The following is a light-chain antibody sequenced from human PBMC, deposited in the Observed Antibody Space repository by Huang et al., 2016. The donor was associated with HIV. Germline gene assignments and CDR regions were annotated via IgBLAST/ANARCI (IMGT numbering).Light chain of an antibody. CDR2: AAS. CDR1: QDISTS. Sequence: DIRLTQSPSSLSASVGDRVTITCRASQDISTSLNWFQQKPGKATKLLIFAASTLQSGVPSRFIGSGSGTDFTLTITSLQPEDFATYSCQQSYTSPRVTFGPGTNVDV. V-gene: IGKV1-39*01. CDR3: QQSYTSPRVT. J-gene: IGKJ3*01.